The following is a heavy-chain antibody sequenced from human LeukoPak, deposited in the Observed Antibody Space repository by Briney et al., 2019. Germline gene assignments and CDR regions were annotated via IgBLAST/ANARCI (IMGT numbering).Heavy chain of an antibody. D-gene: IGHD5-18*01. V-gene: IGHV3-48*02. CDR2: ISSSSSTI. Sequence: GGSLRLSCAASGFTFSSYSMNWVRQAPGKGLEWVSYISSSSSTIDYADSVKGRFTISRDNAKNSLYVQMNSLRDEDTAVYYCARGQLWLQGNWYFDLWGRGTLVTVSS. CDR1: GFTFSSYS. CDR3: ARGQLWLQGNWYFDL. J-gene: IGHJ2*01.